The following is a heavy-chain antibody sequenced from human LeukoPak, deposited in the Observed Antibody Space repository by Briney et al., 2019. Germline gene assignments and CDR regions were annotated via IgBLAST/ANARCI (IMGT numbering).Heavy chain of an antibody. J-gene: IGHJ4*01. V-gene: IGHV3-7*01. CDR2: IKQDGGEK. D-gene: IGHD6-13*01. Sequence: GGSLRLSCAVSGFTFSSYWMNWVRQARGKGLEWVASIKQDGGEKSYADSVRGRFTISRDNAKNSLYLQMTSLRAEDTAVYYCARDGTAAGLYFDLWGQGSLVTVSS. CDR3: ARDGTAAGLYFDL. CDR1: GFTFSSYW.